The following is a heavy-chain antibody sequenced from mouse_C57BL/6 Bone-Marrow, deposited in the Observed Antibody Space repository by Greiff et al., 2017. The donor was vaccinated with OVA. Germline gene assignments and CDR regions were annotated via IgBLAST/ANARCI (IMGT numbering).Heavy chain of an antibody. CDR1: GFTFSDYG. Sequence: EVKLQESGGGLVKPGGSLKLSCAASGFTFSDYGMHWVRQAPEKGLEWVAYISSGSSTIYYADTVKGRFTISRDNAKTTLFLQMTSLRAEDTAMYYCARGSNYVEAYGGQGTLVTVSA. J-gene: IGHJ3*01. CDR2: ISSGSSTI. CDR3: ARGSNYVEAY. V-gene: IGHV5-17*01. D-gene: IGHD2-5*01.